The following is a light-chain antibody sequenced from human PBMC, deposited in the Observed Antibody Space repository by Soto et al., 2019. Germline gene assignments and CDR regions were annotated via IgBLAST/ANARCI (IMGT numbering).Light chain of an antibody. Sequence: DIQMTQSPSTLSASVGDRVTITCRASQSISTWLAWYQQKPGKAPKLLIYDASSLQSGVPSRFSGSGSGTEFTLNISSLQPDDFATYYCKQYNSYSLTFGQGTKGEIK. CDR3: KQYNSYSLT. J-gene: IGKJ1*01. CDR2: DAS. CDR1: QSISTW. V-gene: IGKV1-5*01.